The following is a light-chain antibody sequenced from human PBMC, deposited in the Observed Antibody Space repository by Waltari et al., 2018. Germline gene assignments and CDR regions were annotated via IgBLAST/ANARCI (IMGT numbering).Light chain of an antibody. CDR2: SAS. Sequence: EIVLTQSPDTLSLSPGERATLPCRASQSVSNYLAWYQQKPGQAPRLLIYSASYRATGVPARFSGSGSGTDFTLTSSSLEPEDFAVYYCQQRSNWPRTFGQGTKVEIK. V-gene: IGKV3-11*01. CDR1: QSVSNY. J-gene: IGKJ1*01. CDR3: QQRSNWPRT.